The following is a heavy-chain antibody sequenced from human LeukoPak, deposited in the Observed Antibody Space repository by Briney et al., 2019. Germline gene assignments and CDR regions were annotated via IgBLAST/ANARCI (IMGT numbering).Heavy chain of an antibody. CDR3: ARDYNRNDFYGDYRYLQH. CDR1: GGSFSGYY. V-gene: IGHV4-59*12. J-gene: IGHJ1*01. Sequence: NPSETLSLTCAVYGGSFSGYYWSWIRQPPGKGLEWIGYIYFSGNSNYNPSLKSRVTISVDTSKNQFSLKLSSVTAADAAVYYCARDYNRNDFYGDYRYLQHWGQGTLVTVSS. CDR2: IYFSGNS. D-gene: IGHD4-17*01.